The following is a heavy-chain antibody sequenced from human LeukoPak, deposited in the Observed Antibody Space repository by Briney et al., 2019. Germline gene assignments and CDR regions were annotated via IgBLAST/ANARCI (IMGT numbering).Heavy chain of an antibody. D-gene: IGHD2-2*01. CDR2: IVVGSGNT. CDR3: AATLCRGTSCYFRYWYFDL. CDR1: GFTFTSSA. J-gene: IGHJ2*01. Sequence: SVNVSCKASGFTFTSSAMQWVRQARGQRLEWIGWIVVGSGNTNYAQKFQERVTITRDMSTSTAYMELSSLRSEDTAVYYCAATLCRGTSCYFRYWYFDLWGRGTLVTVSS. V-gene: IGHV1-58*02.